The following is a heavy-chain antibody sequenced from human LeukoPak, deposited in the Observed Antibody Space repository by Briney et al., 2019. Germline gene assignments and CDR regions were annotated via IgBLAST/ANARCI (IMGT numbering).Heavy chain of an antibody. CDR1: GFIFEDYG. CDR2: INWNGGST. D-gene: IGHD3-3*01. V-gene: IGHV3-20*04. Sequence: GGSLRLSCAPSGFIFEDYGMHWVRQAPGKGLEWVSGINWNGGSTGYADSVKGRFTISRDNAKNSLYLQMNSLRAKDTALYYCARWGSGYNLFDYWGQGILVTVSS. CDR3: ARWGSGYNLFDY. J-gene: IGHJ4*02.